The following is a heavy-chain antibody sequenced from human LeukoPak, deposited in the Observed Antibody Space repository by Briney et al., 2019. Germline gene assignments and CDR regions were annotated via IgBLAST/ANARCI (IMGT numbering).Heavy chain of an antibody. Sequence: SETLSLTCAVYGGSFSGYYWSWIRQPPGKGLEWIGEINHSGSTNYNPSLKSRVTISADTSKNQFSLKLSSVTAADTAVYYCARGVELGYCSGGSCSNDYWGQGTLVTVSS. J-gene: IGHJ4*02. D-gene: IGHD2-15*01. V-gene: IGHV4-34*01. CDR3: ARGVELGYCSGGSCSNDY. CDR1: GGSFSGYY. CDR2: INHSGST.